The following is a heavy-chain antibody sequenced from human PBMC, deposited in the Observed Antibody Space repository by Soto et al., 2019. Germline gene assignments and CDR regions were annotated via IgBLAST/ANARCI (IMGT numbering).Heavy chain of an antibody. CDR2: IYWDDDK. V-gene: IGHV2-5*02. CDR3: ARSKYSISSFDF. Sequence: SGPTLVNPTQTLTLTCTFSGFSLSTDDVGVGWIRQPPGKALDWLAVIYWDDDKRYSPSLKSRLTITKDTSKNQVLLTMTNMDPVDSATYFCARSKYSISSFDFWGQGALVTVSS. J-gene: IGHJ4*02. CDR1: GFSLSTDDVG. D-gene: IGHD6-6*01.